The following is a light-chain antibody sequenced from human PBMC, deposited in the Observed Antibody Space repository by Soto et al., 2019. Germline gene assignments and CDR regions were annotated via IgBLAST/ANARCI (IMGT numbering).Light chain of an antibody. CDR1: NSNIGNNY. CDR3: GTWDSSLSAYV. V-gene: IGLV1-51*01. CDR2: DNS. Sequence: QSVLTQPPSVSAAPGQKVTISCSGSNSNIGNNYVSWYQQLPGTAPKLLIYDNSNRPSGIPDRFSGSKSGTSATLGITGLQTGDEDDYYCGTWDSSLSAYVFGTGTKLTVL. J-gene: IGLJ1*01.